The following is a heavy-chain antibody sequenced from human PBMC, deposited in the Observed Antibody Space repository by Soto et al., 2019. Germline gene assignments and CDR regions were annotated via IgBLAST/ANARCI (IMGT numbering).Heavy chain of an antibody. CDR1: GYTFTSYY. Sequence: ASVKVSCKASGYTFTSYYMHWVRQAPGQGLEWMGIINPSGGSTSYAQKFQGRVTMTRDTSTSTVYMELSSLRSEDTAVYYCARDCTNGVCYTVGPDAFAIRGQGKMVTV. J-gene: IGHJ3*02. CDR3: ARDCTNGVCYTVGPDAFAI. V-gene: IGHV1-46*01. D-gene: IGHD2-8*01. CDR2: INPSGGST.